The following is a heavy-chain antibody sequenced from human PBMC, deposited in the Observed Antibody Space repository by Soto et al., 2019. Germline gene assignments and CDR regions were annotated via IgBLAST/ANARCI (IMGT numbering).Heavy chain of an antibody. J-gene: IGHJ5*02. V-gene: IGHV1-24*01. D-gene: IGHD3-10*01. Sequence: SVTVSCKVSVYTLNELSIHWVRQAHGKGLEWMGGFDPEDGETIYAQKFQGRVTMTEDTSTDTAYMELSSLRSEDTAVYYCATSPYYYGSGSPDLRTLDPWGQGTLVTVSS. CDR2: FDPEDGET. CDR3: ATSPYYYGSGSPDLRTLDP. CDR1: VYTLNELS.